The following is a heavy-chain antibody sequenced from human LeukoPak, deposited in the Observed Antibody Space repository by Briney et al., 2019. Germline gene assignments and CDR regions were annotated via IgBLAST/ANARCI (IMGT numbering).Heavy chain of an antibody. D-gene: IGHD3-22*01. CDR3: ARDRDYYDSSGYYHY. CDR2: IWYDGSNK. J-gene: IGHJ4*02. CDR1: GFTFSSYG. V-gene: IGHV3-33*01. Sequence: PGRSLRLSCAASGFTFSSYGMHWVRQAPGKGLEWVAVIWYDGSNKYYADSVKGRFTISRDNSKNTLYLQMNSLRAEDTAVYYCARDRDYYDSSGYYHYWGQGTLVTVSS.